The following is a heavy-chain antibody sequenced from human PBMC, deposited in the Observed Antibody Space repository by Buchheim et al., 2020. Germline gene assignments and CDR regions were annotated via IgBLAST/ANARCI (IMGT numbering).Heavy chain of an antibody. Sequence: QVQLVASGGGVVQPGRSLRLSCAASGFTFSSYGMHWVRQAPGKGLEWVAVISYDGSNKYYADSVKGRFTISRDNSKNTLYLQMNSLRAEDTAVYYCAKDVSSIVVVPAAIYMDVWGKGTT. CDR3: AKDVSSIVVVPAAIYMDV. V-gene: IGHV3-30*18. J-gene: IGHJ6*03. CDR2: ISYDGSNK. D-gene: IGHD2-2*01. CDR1: GFTFSSYG.